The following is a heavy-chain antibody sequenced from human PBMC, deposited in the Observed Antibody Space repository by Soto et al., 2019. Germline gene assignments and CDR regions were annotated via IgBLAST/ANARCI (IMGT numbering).Heavy chain of an antibody. D-gene: IGHD6-13*01. Sequence: SVKVSCKASGGTFSSYAISWVRQAPGQGLEWMGGIIPIFGTANYAQKFQGRVTITADESTSTAYMELSSLRSEDTAVYYCARTLVLAAPYYYYYGMDVWGQGTTVTVSS. J-gene: IGHJ6*02. V-gene: IGHV1-69*13. CDR1: GGTFSSYA. CDR2: IIPIFGTA. CDR3: ARTLVLAAPYYYYYGMDV.